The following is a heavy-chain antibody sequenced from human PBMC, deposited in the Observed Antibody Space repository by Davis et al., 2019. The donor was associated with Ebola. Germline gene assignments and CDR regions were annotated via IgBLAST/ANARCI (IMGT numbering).Heavy chain of an antibody. J-gene: IGHJ3*02. CDR1: GYTFTIYW. CDR2: IYPGDSDI. V-gene: IGHV5-51*01. Sequence: GESLKISCQTSGYTFTIYWIAWVRQMPGKGLEWMGIIYPGDSDIRYSPSFQGQVTISADKSIKTAFLQWSSLKASDTAMYYCASLRRTITGMDDAFDIWGQGTMVTVSS. CDR3: ASLRRTITGMDDAFDI. D-gene: IGHD2-8*02.